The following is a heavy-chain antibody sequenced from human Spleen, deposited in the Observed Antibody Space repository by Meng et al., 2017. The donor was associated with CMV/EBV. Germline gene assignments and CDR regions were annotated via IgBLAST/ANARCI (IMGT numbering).Heavy chain of an antibody. J-gene: IGHJ3*02. Sequence: GGSLRLSCAASGFTFSSYAMSLVRQAPGKGLEWVSGISWNSGSIGYADSVKGRFTISRDNVKNSMYLQMNSLRAEDTALYYCAKDLLGSSWYGDAFDIWGQGTMVTVSS. D-gene: IGHD6-13*01. V-gene: IGHV3-9*01. CDR2: ISWNSGSI. CDR3: AKDLLGSSWYGDAFDI. CDR1: GFTFSSYA.